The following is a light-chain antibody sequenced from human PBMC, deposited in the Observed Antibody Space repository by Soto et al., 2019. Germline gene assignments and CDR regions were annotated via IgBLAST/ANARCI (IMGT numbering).Light chain of an antibody. V-gene: IGLV1-40*01. CDR2: GNS. CDR1: RSNIGAGYD. J-gene: IGLJ2*01. Sequence: QSVLTQPPSVSGAPGQRVTISCTGSRSNIGAGYDVHWYQQLPGTAPKLLIDGNSNRPSGVPDRLSGSKSGTSASLAITGRQAEDDADYYCQSYASSLSGSVFGGGTKLTVL. CDR3: QSYASSLSGSV.